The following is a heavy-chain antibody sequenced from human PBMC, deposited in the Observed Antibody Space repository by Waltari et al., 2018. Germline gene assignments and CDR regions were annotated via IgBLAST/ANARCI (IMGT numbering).Heavy chain of an antibody. Sequence: QVQLQQWGAGLLKPSETLSLTCAVYGGSFSGYYWSWIRQPPGKGPEWVGEINQSGSTIDKPSLTSRVAMSGETTKNKYATKLSCVTTTAAAVYDNVASSSNPAFYYYNRMDVWGQGTTVTVSS. J-gene: IGHJ6*02. CDR2: INQSGST. V-gene: IGHV4-34*01. CDR3: VASSSNPAFYYYNRMDV. D-gene: IGHD4-4*01. CDR1: GGSFSGYY.